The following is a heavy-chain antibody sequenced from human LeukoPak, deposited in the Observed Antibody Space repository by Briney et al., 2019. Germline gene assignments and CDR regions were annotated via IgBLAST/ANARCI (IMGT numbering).Heavy chain of an antibody. CDR1: GFSFRNYD. CDR2: IRGSGAT. Sequence: GGSLRLSCAASGFSFRNYDMNWVRQAPEKGLEWVSAIRGSGATHYADSVKGRFTISRDNSKNTLYLQMNSLRAEDTAVYYCAKDRSRYSGGWYGDYWGQGTLVTVSS. V-gene: IGHV3-23*01. J-gene: IGHJ4*02. CDR3: AKDRSRYSGGWYGDY. D-gene: IGHD6-19*01.